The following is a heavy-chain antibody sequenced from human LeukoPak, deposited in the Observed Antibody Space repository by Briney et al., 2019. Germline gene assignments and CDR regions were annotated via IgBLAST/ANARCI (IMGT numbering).Heavy chain of an antibody. J-gene: IGHJ4*02. Sequence: GSLRLSCAASGFTFSSYVMSWIRQPPGKGLEWIGEINHSGSTNYNPSLKSRVTISIDTSKNQFSLKLSSVTAADTALYYCARGPGTWYYYWGQGTLVTVSS. D-gene: IGHD6-13*01. V-gene: IGHV4-34*01. CDR1: GFTFSSYV. CDR3: ARGPGTWYYY. CDR2: INHSGST.